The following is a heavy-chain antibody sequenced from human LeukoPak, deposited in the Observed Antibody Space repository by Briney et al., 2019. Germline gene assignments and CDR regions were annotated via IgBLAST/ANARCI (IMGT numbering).Heavy chain of an antibody. V-gene: IGHV3-7*04. Sequence: GGSLRLSCAASGFTFSSYWMSWVRQAPGKGLEWVANIKQDGREKYYVDSVKGRFTISRDNAKNSLYLQMNSLRAEDTAVYYCARVVGAGKYFDYWGQGTLVTVPS. J-gene: IGHJ4*02. D-gene: IGHD1-26*01. CDR3: ARVVGAGKYFDY. CDR2: IKQDGREK. CDR1: GFTFSSYW.